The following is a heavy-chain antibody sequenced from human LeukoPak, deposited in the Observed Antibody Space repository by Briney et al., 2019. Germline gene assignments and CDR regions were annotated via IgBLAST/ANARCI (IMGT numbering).Heavy chain of an antibody. CDR3: ARDGYNYASDS. CDR1: GFTFSRSW. CDR2: VNQDGSQK. D-gene: IGHD5-18*01. J-gene: IGHJ5*01. Sequence: GGSLRLSCVVSGFTFSRSWMTWIREAPGKGLDWVGNVNQDGSQKYYVDSVKGRFAISRDNAKNSLYLQMNSLRGEDTAMYYCARDGYNYASDSWGQGTLVTVSS. V-gene: IGHV3-7*01.